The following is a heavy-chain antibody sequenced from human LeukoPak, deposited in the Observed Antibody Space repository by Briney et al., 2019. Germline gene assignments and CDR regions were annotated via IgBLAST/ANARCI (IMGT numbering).Heavy chain of an antibody. CDR2: ISSSSTRT. CDR1: GFSFSDSA. J-gene: IGHJ2*01. Sequence: GGSLRLSCAASGFSFSDSAMTWVRQAPGKGLEWVSGISSSSTRTYYADSVKGRFTIPRDNSKNTLYLQMNSLRAEDTAVYFCARRGSTYANWYFDLWGRGSLVAVSS. CDR3: ARRGSTYANWYFDL. D-gene: IGHD2-2*01. V-gene: IGHV3-23*01.